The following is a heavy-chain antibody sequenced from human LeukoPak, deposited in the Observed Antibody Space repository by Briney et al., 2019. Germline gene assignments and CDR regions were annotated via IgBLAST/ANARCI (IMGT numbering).Heavy chain of an antibody. Sequence: GGSLRLSCAASGFTFRTYTMHWVRQAPGKGLEWVSSISMSRTTIYYADSVKGRFTISRDNAKNSVYLQMDSLRDQDTAVYYCASHYYGSGTEYFQHWGQGTLVTVSS. D-gene: IGHD3-10*01. CDR3: ASHYYGSGTEYFQH. CDR2: ISMSRTTI. J-gene: IGHJ1*01. V-gene: IGHV3-48*02. CDR1: GFTFRTYT.